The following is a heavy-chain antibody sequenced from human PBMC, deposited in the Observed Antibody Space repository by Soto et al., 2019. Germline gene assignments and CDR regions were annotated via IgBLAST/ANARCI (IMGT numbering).Heavy chain of an antibody. CDR3: VRHLGWGLPGGSSTSCSPHYYYGMDV. Sequence: ESLKISCKGSGYSFTSYWIGWVRQMPGKGLEWMGIIYPGDSDTRYSPSFQGQDTISADKSISTAYLQWSSLQASDTALYYCVRHLGWGLPGGSSTSCSPHYYYGMDVWGQGTTVTVSS. D-gene: IGHD2-2*01. CDR1: GYSFTSYW. CDR2: IYPGDSDT. V-gene: IGHV5-51*01. J-gene: IGHJ6*02.